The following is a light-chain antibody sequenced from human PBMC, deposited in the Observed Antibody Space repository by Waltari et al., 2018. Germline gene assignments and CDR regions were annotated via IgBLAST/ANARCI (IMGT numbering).Light chain of an antibody. CDR1: SSDIGGYNY. J-gene: IGLJ2*01. V-gene: IGLV2-14*04. CDR2: DVA. CDR3: TSYTTTKTVV. Sequence: TGTSSDIGGYNYVSWYQQHPDKAPKLMIYDVARWPSGVSNRFSGSKSGNTASLTISGLQAEDEADYYCTSYTTTKTVVFGGGTKVTVL.